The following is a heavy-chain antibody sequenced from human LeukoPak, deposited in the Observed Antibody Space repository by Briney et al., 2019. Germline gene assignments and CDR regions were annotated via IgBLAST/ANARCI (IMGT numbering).Heavy chain of an antibody. Sequence: SETLSLTCTIPGGSMSSYYWSWIRQSPGKGLEWIGYIYHSGSTKYNPSLKSRLTISAGTSKKQFSLRLNSVTAADTAVYYCATQMTSYCTSTTCHEPRGPFDIWGQGTMVTVSA. D-gene: IGHD2-2*01. CDR2: IYHSGST. V-gene: IGHV4-59*08. CDR3: ATQMTSYCTSTTCHEPRGPFDI. J-gene: IGHJ3*02. CDR1: GGSMSSYY.